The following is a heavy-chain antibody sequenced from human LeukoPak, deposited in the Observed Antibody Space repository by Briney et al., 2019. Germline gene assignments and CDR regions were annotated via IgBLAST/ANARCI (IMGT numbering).Heavy chain of an antibody. D-gene: IGHD3-22*01. J-gene: IGHJ4*02. V-gene: IGHV4-34*01. CDR2: INHSGST. Sequence: SETLSLTCAVYGGSFSGYYWSWIRQPPGKGLEWIGEINHSGSTNYNPSLKSRVTISVDTSKNQFSLKLSSVTAADTAVYYCARAARLSMIVVVTPFDYWGQGTLVTVFS. CDR1: GGSFSGYY. CDR3: ARAARLSMIVVVTPFDY.